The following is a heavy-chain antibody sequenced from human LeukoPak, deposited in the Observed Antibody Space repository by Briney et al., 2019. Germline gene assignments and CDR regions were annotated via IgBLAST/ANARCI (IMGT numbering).Heavy chain of an antibody. CDR3: ARGRRILVGATNAGDFFDY. J-gene: IGHJ4*02. CDR2: INPNSGGT. V-gene: IGHV1-2*02. CDR1: GYTFTDYF. Sequence: GASVKVSCKASGYTFTDYFIHWVRQAPGQGLEWMGWINPNSGGTKYAQKFQGRVAMTRDTSISTAYMELTSLRSDDTAVYYCARGRRILVGATNAGDFFDYWGQGTLVTVSS. D-gene: IGHD1-26*01.